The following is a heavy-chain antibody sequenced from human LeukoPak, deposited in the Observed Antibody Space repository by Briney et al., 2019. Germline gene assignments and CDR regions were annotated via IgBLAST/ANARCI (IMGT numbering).Heavy chain of an antibody. J-gene: IGHJ4*02. CDR1: GFTFSSYA. CDR2: ISGSGGST. D-gene: IGHD3-16*02. CDR3: AKDAVYDYVWGSYRYLDY. Sequence: GGSLRLSCAASGFTFSSYAMSWVRQAPGKGLEWVSAISGSGGSTYYADSVKGRFTISRDNSKNTLYLQMNSLRAEDTAVYYCAKDAVYDYVWGSYRYLDYWGQGTLVTVSS. V-gene: IGHV3-23*01.